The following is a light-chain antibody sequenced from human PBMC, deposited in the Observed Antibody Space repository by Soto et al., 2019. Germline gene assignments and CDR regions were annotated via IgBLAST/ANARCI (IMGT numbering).Light chain of an antibody. CDR3: MQGSHWL. Sequence: DVVMTQSPLSLPVTLGQPASISCRSSQSLVSSDGNTYLSWFQQRPGQSPRRLIYQVSNRDSGVPDRFSGSGSGTDFTLKISRLEAEDVGVYYCMQGSHWLFGGGTQVE. CDR2: QVS. V-gene: IGKV2-30*01. J-gene: IGKJ4*01. CDR1: QSLVSSDGNTY.